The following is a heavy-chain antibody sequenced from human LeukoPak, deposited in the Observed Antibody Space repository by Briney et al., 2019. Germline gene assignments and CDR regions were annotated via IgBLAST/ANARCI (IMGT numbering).Heavy chain of an antibody. Sequence: GGSLRLSCAASGFTFSPYGVHWVRQAPGKGLEWVANIKQDGSEKYYVDSVKGRFTISRDNAKNSLYLQMNSLRAEDTAVYYCARGTVAGTLGDYWGQGTLVTVSS. V-gene: IGHV3-7*01. CDR2: IKQDGSEK. J-gene: IGHJ4*02. D-gene: IGHD6-19*01. CDR3: ARGTVAGTLGDY. CDR1: GFTFSPYG.